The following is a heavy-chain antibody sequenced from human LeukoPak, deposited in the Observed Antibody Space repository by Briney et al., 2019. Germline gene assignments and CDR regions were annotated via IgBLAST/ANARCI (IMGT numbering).Heavy chain of an antibody. CDR1: RFTFSSYS. CDR3: ARGLVGATTLY. Sequence: GGSLRLSCAASRFTFSSYSMNWVRQAPGKGLEWVSYISISSSTIYYADSVKGRFTISRDNAKNSLFLQMNSLRAEDTAVYYCARGLVGATTLYWGQGTLVTVSS. D-gene: IGHD1-26*01. J-gene: IGHJ4*02. CDR2: ISISSSTI. V-gene: IGHV3-48*01.